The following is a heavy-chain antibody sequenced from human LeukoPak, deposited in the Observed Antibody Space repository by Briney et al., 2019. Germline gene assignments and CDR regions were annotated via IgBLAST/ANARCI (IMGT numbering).Heavy chain of an antibody. V-gene: IGHV3-30*18. D-gene: IGHD3-22*01. J-gene: IGHJ4*02. Sequence: SGGSLRLSCAASGFTFSSYGMHWVRQAPGKGLEWAAVISYDGSNKYYADSVKGRFTISRDNSKNTLYLQMNSLRAEDTAVYYCAKPRGTYYYDSSGYFDYWGQGTLVTVSS. CDR3: AKPRGTYYYDSSGYFDY. CDR2: ISYDGSNK. CDR1: GFTFSSYG.